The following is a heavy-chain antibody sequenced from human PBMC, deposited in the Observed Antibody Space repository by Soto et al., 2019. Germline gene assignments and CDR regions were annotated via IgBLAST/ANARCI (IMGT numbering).Heavy chain of an antibody. J-gene: IGHJ4*02. CDR3: VIGGGEMANPPPYLY. Sequence: QVQLVQSGAEVKKPGSSVKVSCKASGGTFDTYAISWVRQAPGHGLEWMGGVIPMFLKPNYAQKFKGRVTMTAVKSTDTVYMEMISLMSEDTALDYCVIGGGEMANPPPYLYWGQGTQVTVSS. CDR1: GGTFDTYA. V-gene: IGHV1-69*06. CDR2: VIPMFLKP. D-gene: IGHD3-16*01.